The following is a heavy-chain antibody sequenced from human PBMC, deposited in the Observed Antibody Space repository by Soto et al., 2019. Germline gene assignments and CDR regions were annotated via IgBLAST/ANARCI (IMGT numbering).Heavy chain of an antibody. CDR3: AISPQPRGSADPAAEDV. Sequence: QVQLVQSGTEVKKPGSSVKVSCKASGGTFSSSGFSWVRQAPGQGLEWMGMIVPSLGTAKYAQKFQARVTITADQVTRTVSMELCILVPEDTAVYYVAISPQPRGSADPAAEDVWGPGTRV. V-gene: IGHV1-69*09. CDR2: IVPSLGTA. D-gene: IGHD3-10*01. CDR1: GGTFSSSG. J-gene: IGHJ6*01.